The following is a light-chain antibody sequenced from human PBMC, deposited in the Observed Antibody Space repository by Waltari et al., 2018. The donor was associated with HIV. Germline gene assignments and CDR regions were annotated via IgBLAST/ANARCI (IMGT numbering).Light chain of an antibody. Sequence: IVLTQSPGTLSLSPGERVRLSCRASQTITSNYLAWLQQKPGQAPRLLIYGASNRATGIPDRFRGSGSGTDFTLTISRLEPEDFAVYYCHQYGETSYTFGQGTKLEIK. CDR2: GAS. CDR3: HQYGETSYT. J-gene: IGKJ2*01. CDR1: QTITSNY. V-gene: IGKV3-20*01.